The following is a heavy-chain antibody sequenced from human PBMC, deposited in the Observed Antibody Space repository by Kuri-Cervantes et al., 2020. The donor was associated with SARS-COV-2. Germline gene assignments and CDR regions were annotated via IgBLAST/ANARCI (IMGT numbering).Heavy chain of an antibody. Sequence: SVKVSCKTSGGTFSSFIIAWVRQAPGQGLEWMGGIIPMFGTADYAQKFQGRVTITADEYTSKAYMELSSLRSEDTAVYYCASPKYQLLGGDFDIWGQGKMVTVSS. CDR3: ASPKYQLLGGDFDI. D-gene: IGHD2-2*01. CDR1: GGTFSSFI. V-gene: IGHV1-69*13. CDR2: IIPMFGTA. J-gene: IGHJ3*02.